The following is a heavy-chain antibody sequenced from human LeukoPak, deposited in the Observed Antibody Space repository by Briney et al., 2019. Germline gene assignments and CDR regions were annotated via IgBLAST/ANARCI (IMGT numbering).Heavy chain of an antibody. CDR2: ICAYNGNT. CDR1: GYTFTRYA. Sequence: ASVKVSCKVSGYTFTRYAIIWVRQAPGQGLEWMGWICAYNGNTNYAQKHQATVTTTTDTSTSTAYMDRRSPRSDDTALHYRARETPPHMRRFRGGFDPWGQGTLVTVSS. V-gene: IGHV1-18*01. D-gene: IGHD3-16*01. CDR3: ARETPPHMRRFRGGFDP. J-gene: IGHJ5*02.